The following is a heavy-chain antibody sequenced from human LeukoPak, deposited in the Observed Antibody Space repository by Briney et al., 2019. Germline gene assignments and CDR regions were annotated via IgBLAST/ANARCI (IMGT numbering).Heavy chain of an antibody. CDR1: GFTFSSYT. Sequence: GGSLRLSCAASGFTFSSYTMNWVRQAPGKGLEWVAVISYDGSNKYYADSVKGRFTISRDNSKNTLYLQMNSLRAEDTAVYYCAVIAARSFDYWGQGTLVTVSS. D-gene: IGHD6-6*01. CDR3: AVIAARSFDY. V-gene: IGHV3-30-3*01. CDR2: ISYDGSNK. J-gene: IGHJ4*02.